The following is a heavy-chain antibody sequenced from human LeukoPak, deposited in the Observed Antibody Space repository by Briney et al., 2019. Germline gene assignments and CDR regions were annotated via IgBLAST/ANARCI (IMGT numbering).Heavy chain of an antibody. Sequence: GGSLRLSCAASGFTFSSYGMHWVRQAPGRGLEWVAFIRYDGSNKYYADSVKGRLTISRDNSKNTLYLQMNSLRAEDTAVYYCAKDLSVDIVANSFDYWGQGTLVTVSS. CDR2: IRYDGSNK. CDR1: GFTFSSYG. J-gene: IGHJ4*02. V-gene: IGHV3-30*02. D-gene: IGHD5-12*01. CDR3: AKDLSVDIVANSFDY.